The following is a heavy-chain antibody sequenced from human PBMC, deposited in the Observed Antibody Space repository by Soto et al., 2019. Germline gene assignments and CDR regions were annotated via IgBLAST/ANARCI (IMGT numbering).Heavy chain of an antibody. CDR1: GGSISSSTYY. V-gene: IGHV4-39*01. J-gene: IGHJ4*02. D-gene: IGHD2-15*01. CDR2: IYFGGST. CDR3: ARRGGPADF. Sequence: QLQLQESGPGLVKPSETLSLTCTVSGGSISSSTYYWGWIRQPPGKGLEWIGSIYFGGSTYYNPSLKSRVTISVDTSKSQFSLKLSSVTAAETAVYYCARRGGPADFWGQGTLVTVSS.